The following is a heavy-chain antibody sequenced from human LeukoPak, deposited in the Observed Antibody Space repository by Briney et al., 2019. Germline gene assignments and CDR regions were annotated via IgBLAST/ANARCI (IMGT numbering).Heavy chain of an antibody. CDR3: ARDRDYGDYLTPDY. CDR1: GYTFTGYY. J-gene: IGHJ4*02. V-gene: IGHV1-2*02. Sequence: ASVKVSCKASGYTFTGYYMHWVRKAPGQGLEWMGWINPNSGGTNYAQKFQGRVTMTRETSIGTAYMELSRLRSDDTAVYYCARDRDYGDYLTPDYWGQGTLVTVSS. D-gene: IGHD4-17*01. CDR2: INPNSGGT.